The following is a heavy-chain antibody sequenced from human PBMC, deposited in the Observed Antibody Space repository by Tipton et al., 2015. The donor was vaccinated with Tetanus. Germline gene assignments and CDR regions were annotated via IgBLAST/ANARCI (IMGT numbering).Heavy chain of an antibody. CDR1: GGSLSRYY. D-gene: IGHD5-24*01. Sequence: TLSLTCAVYGGSLSRYYWTWIRQPPGKGLEWIGEVDDSGSTNYSPSLKSRVTISLDMSKNEFSLTLSSVTAADTAVYYCARTTRRWLHPDYWGQGTLVTVSS. V-gene: IGHV4-34*01. J-gene: IGHJ4*02. CDR2: VDDSGST. CDR3: ARTTRRWLHPDY.